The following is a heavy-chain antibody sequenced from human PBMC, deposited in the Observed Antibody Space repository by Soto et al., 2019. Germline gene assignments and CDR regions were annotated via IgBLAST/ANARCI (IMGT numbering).Heavy chain of an antibody. CDR2: FSANSGDT. J-gene: IGHJ4*02. CDR1: GYTFSSYG. V-gene: IGHV1-18*01. D-gene: IGHD2-2*01. Sequence: QVQLVQSGAEVKEPGASVRVSCKASGYTFSSYGFSWVRQAPGQGLEWVSWFSANSGDTNSAPNFQGRVTLSTDTSNSANYRDLRSMTPVDAAISSCDNDVRDSCSGPSCVHFDIWGQGTLVTVSS. CDR3: DNDVRDSCSGPSCVHFDI.